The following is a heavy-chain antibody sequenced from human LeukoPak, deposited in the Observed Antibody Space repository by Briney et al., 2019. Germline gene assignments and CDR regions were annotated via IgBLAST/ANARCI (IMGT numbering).Heavy chain of an antibody. D-gene: IGHD1-26*01. J-gene: IGHJ4*02. CDR3: ARAGVGAIYYFDY. CDR2: IWYDGSNK. CDR1: GFTFSNYG. V-gene: IGHV3-33*01. Sequence: PGGSLRLSCAASGFTFSNYGMHWVRQAPGKGLEWVALIWYDGSNKYYADSVRGRLTISRDNSKNTLYLQMKSLRVEDTAVYYCARAGVGAIYYFDYWGQGTLVTVSS.